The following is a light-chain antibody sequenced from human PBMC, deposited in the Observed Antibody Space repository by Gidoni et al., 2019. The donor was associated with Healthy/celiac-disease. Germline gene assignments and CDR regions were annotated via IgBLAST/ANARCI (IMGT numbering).Light chain of an antibody. J-gene: IGKJ4*01. Sequence: EMGWTQPPGTLSLSPGERATLSCSASQSVSSSYLAWYQQKPGQAPRLPISGASSRDTGIPDRFSGSGSGTDFTLTISRLEPEDFAVYYCQQYGRSPRTFGRGTKVEIK. CDR3: QQYGRSPRT. CDR2: GAS. CDR1: QSVSSSY. V-gene: IGKV3-20*01.